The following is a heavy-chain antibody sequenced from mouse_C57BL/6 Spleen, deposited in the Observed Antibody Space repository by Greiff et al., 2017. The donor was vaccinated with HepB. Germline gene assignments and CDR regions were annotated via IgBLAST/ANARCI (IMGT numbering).Heavy chain of an antibody. CDR2: ILPGSGST. Sequence: VQLQESGAELMKPGASVKLSCKATGYTFTGYWIEWVKQRPGHGLEWIGEILPGSGSTNYNEKFKGKATFTADTSSNTAYMQLSSLTTEDSAIYYCARRGYDYDDGLPYFDYWGQGTTLTVSS. J-gene: IGHJ2*01. V-gene: IGHV1-9*01. D-gene: IGHD2-4*01. CDR1: GYTFTGYW. CDR3: ARRGYDYDDGLPYFDY.